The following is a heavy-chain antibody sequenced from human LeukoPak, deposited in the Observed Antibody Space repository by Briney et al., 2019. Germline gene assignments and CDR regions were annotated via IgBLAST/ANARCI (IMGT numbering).Heavy chain of an antibody. V-gene: IGHV1-69*05. Sequence: SVKVSCKASGGTFSSYAISWVRQAPGQGLEWMGGIIPIFGTANYAQKFQGRVTITTDESTSTAYMELSSLRSEDTAVYYCARTSSSSGPPPYYYYHMDVWGKGTTVTVSS. CDR1: GGTFSSYA. CDR2: IIPIFGTA. D-gene: IGHD6-6*01. J-gene: IGHJ6*03. CDR3: ARTSSSSGPPPYYYYHMDV.